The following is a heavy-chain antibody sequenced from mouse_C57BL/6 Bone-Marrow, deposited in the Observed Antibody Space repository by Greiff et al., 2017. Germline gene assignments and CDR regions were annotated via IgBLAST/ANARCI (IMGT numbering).Heavy chain of an antibody. J-gene: IGHJ1*03. CDR2: IDPENGGT. CDR1: GFNIKDDY. D-gene: IGHD5-2*01. CDR3: TTFVWSCEYVWYCDG. V-gene: IGHV14-4*01. Sequence: EVQLQQSGAELVRPGASVTLSCTASGFNIKDDYMHWVKQRPEQGLEWIGWIDPENGGTEYASKFQGKATITADTSSNTAYLPPSSLTSEDTAVYYCTTFVWSCEYVWYCDGWGTGTTVTVSA.